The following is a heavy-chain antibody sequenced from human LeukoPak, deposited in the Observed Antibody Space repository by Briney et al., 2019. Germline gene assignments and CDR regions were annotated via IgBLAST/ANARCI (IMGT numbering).Heavy chain of an antibody. CDR1: GFTVSSNY. CDR2: IYSGGTT. J-gene: IGHJ4*02. V-gene: IGHV3-66*01. CDR3: ARDLFDRTGTFDY. D-gene: IGHD3-9*01. Sequence: GESLRLSCEASGFTVSSNYMSWVRQAPGKGLEWVSVIYSGGTTYYADSVKGRFTISRDNSKNTLYLQMNSLRAEDTAVYYCARDLFDRTGTFDYWGQGTLVTVSS.